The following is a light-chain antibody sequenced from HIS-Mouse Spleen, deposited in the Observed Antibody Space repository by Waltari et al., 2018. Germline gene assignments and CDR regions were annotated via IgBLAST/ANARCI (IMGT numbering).Light chain of an antibody. CDR1: SSNIGSNY. Sequence: QSVLTQPPSASGTPGQRVTISCSGSSSNIGSNYVYWYQQLPGTAPKLRIYRNNQRPSGVPDRFSGSKAGTSASLAISGLLSEDEADYYCAAWDDSLSGPVFGGGTKLTVL. V-gene: IGLV1-47*01. CDR3: AAWDDSLSGPV. J-gene: IGLJ3*02. CDR2: RNN.